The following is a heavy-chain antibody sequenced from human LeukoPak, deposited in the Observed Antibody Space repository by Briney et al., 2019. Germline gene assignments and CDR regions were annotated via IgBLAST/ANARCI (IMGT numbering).Heavy chain of an antibody. Sequence: SVKVSCKASGGTFSSYAISWVRQAPGQGLEWMGGIIPIFGTANYAQKLQGRVTITEDESTSTVYMELSSLRSEDTAVYYCARGEVQPTFDTNNYYYYGMDVWGKGTTVTVSS. CDR1: GGTFSSYA. J-gene: IGHJ6*04. CDR2: IIPIFGTA. CDR3: ARGEVQPTFDTNNYYYYGMDV. D-gene: IGHD1-26*01. V-gene: IGHV1-69*13.